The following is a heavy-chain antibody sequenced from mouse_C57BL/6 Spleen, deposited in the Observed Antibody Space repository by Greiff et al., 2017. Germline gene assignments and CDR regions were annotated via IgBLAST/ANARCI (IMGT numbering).Heavy chain of an antibody. D-gene: IGHD1-1*01. CDR3: ARRDGSTDFDY. V-gene: IGHV1-50*01. CDR2: IDPSDSYT. J-gene: IGHJ2*01. CDR1: GYTFTSYW. Sequence: QVQLKQSGAELVKPGASVKLSCKASGYTFTSYWMQWVKQRPGQGLEWIGEIDPSDSYTNYNQKFKGKATLTVDTSSSTAYMQLSSLTSEDSAVYYCARRDGSTDFDYWGQGTTLTVSS.